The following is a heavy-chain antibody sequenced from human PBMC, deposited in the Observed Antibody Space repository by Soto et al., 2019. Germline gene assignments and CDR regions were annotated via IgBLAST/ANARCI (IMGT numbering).Heavy chain of an antibody. CDR1: GFTFTNYW. D-gene: IGHD2-2*03. Sequence: PGESLKISCRGSGFTFTNYWIAWVRQMPGKGLEWMGIIYPGDSETSYSPSFQGKVIISADKSINTAYLQWSSLKASDTAMYYCGKHDGYCSSTTCSSVEYWGQGTRVTVSS. CDR2: IYPGDSET. V-gene: IGHV5-51*01. J-gene: IGHJ4*02. CDR3: GKHDGYCSSTTCSSVEY.